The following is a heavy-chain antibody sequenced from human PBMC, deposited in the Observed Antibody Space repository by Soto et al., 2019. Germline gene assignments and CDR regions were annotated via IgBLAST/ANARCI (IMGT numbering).Heavy chain of an antibody. CDR2: VSSSGNT. CDR1: GGSICGDH. Sequence: SDTLALTCTVSGGSICGDHWNWIPQSPGKVLEWIAYVSSSGNTKYNPSLKSGVTISKDKTKNQFSMRLTSVTAADTAVYYCARGFYDSRGYSEAFDIWGQGTKVTVS. CDR3: ARGFYDSRGYSEAFDI. D-gene: IGHD3-22*01. V-gene: IGHV4-59*01. J-gene: IGHJ3*02.